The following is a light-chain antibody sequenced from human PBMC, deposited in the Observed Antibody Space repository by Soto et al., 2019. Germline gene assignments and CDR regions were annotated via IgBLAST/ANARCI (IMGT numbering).Light chain of an antibody. CDR3: QQGYRTPFT. V-gene: IGKV1-39*01. CDR2: AAS. CDR1: ESVSSK. Sequence: DIQMTQSPSSLCASVGDRVTITCRASESVSSKLNWYQQKPGKAPALLISAASRLHSGVPSRFSGSGSGTDFTLTISSLQHEDFASYYCQQGYRTPFTFGPGTKVDIK. J-gene: IGKJ3*01.